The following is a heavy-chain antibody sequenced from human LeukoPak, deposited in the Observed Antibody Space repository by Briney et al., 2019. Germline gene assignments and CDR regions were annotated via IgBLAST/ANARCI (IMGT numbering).Heavy chain of an antibody. CDR3: ARKWELYDYYGMDV. CDR1: GYTFTSHG. Sequence: ASVKVSCKASGYTFTSHGISWVRQAPGQGLGWMGWISAYNGNTNYAQKLQGRVTMTTDTSTSTAYMELRSLRSDDTAVYYCARKWELYDYYGMDVWGQGTTVTVSS. V-gene: IGHV1-18*01. D-gene: IGHD1-26*01. CDR2: ISAYNGNT. J-gene: IGHJ6*02.